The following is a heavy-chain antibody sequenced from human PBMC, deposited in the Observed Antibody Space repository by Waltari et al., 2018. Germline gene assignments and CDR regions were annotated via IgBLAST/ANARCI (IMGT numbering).Heavy chain of an antibody. CDR1: AYSFTDYY. D-gene: IGHD6-19*01. J-gene: IGHJ4*02. CDR3: AKVTSGAVAFEY. V-gene: IGHV1-2*02. Sequence: QVQLVQSGAEVKKPGASVKVSCKASAYSFTDYYMHWMRQAPGQGLEWMGWINPKNGGTDDAQNFQGRVTMTRDTSISTAYMELSRLTSDDTAVYYCAKVTSGAVAFEYWGQGTLVTVSS. CDR2: INPKNGGT.